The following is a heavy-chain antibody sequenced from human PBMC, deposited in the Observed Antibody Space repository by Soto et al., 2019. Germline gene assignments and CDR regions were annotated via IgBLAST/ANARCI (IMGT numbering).Heavy chain of an antibody. V-gene: IGHV1-69*01. D-gene: IGHD4-17*01. CDR2: IIPIFGTA. Sequence: QVQLVQSGAEVKKPGSSVKVSCKASGGTFSSYAISWVRQAPGQGPEWMGGIIPIFGTANYAQKFQGRVTITADESTSTAYMELSSLRSEDTAVYYCATDDYGGNDYYLDYWGQGTLVTVSS. CDR3: ATDDYGGNDYYLDY. J-gene: IGHJ4*02. CDR1: GGTFSSYA.